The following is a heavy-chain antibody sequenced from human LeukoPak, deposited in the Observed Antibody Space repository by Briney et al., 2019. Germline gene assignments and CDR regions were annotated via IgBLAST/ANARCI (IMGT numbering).Heavy chain of an antibody. CDR2: INHSGST. CDR1: GGSFSGYY. V-gene: IGHV4-34*01. Sequence: SETLSLTCAVYGGSFSGYYWSWIRQPPGKGLEWIGEINHSGSTNYNPSLKSRVTISVDTSKNQFSLKLSSVTAADTAVYYCARVAGSGSYDYWGQGTLVTVSS. D-gene: IGHD3-10*01. J-gene: IGHJ4*02. CDR3: ARVAGSGSYDY.